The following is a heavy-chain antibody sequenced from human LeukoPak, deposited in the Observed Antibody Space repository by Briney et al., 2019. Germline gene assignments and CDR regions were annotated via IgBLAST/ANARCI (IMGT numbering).Heavy chain of an antibody. CDR3: ARSRSGDLDY. J-gene: IGHJ4*02. Sequence: GESLKISCNASGYXFTTYWIGWVRQMPGKGLEWMGIIYPADSDARYSPSFQGQVTISADTSISTAYLQWSSLKASDTAMYYCARSRSGDLDYWGLGTLVTVSS. CDR2: IYPADSDA. V-gene: IGHV5-51*01. CDR1: GYXFTTYW. D-gene: IGHD2-15*01.